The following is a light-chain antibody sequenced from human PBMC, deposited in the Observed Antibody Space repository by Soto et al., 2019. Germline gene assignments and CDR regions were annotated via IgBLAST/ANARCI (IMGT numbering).Light chain of an antibody. CDR3: QRYGTSLPLT. CDR2: GAS. Sequence: EIVLTQSPGTLSLSPGDRATLSCRASQSVSSNYLAWYQQKPGQAPRLLIYGASSRATRIPDRFSGSGSGTDFTLTISRLEPEDFAVYYCQRYGTSLPLTFGGGTKVEIK. J-gene: IGKJ4*01. CDR1: QSVSSNY. V-gene: IGKV3-20*01.